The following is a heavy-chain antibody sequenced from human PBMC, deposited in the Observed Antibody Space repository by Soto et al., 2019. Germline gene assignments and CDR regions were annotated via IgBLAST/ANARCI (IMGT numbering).Heavy chain of an antibody. CDR3: AGDSFPGYYYYGMDV. CDR1: GFTFSSYA. V-gene: IGHV3-30-3*01. CDR2: ISYDGSNK. Sequence: GGSLRLSCAASGFTFSSYAMHWVRQAPGKGLEWVAVISYDGSNKYYADSVKGRFTISRDNSKNALYLQMNSLRAEDTTVYYCAGDSFPGYYYYGMDVWGQGTTVTVSS. J-gene: IGHJ6*02.